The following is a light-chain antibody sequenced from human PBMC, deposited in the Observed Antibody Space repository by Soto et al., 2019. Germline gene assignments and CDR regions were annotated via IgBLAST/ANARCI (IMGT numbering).Light chain of an antibody. CDR1: QTISSW. V-gene: IGKV1-5*03. J-gene: IGKJ1*01. Sequence: DIQMTQSPSTLSGSVGDRVTITCRASQTISSWLASYQQKPGKAPKLLIYKASTLKSGVPSRFSGSGSATEYTLTISSLQPDELATWDCDHYNSYSGAIGQGTKVERK. CDR3: DHYNSYSGA. CDR2: KAS.